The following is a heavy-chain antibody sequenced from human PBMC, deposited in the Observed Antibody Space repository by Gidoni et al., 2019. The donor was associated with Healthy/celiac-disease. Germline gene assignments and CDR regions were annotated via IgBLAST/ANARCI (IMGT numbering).Heavy chain of an antibody. CDR3: ARGMGSYYYYGMDV. D-gene: IGHD3-10*01. V-gene: IGHV4-39*01. CDR1: GGSISSSSYY. J-gene: IGHJ6*02. CDR2: IYYSGST. Sequence: QLQLQESGPGLVKPSETLSLTCTVSGGSISSSSYYWGWIRQPPGKGLEWIGSIYYSGSTYYNPSLKSRVTISVDTSKNQFSLKLSSVTAADTAVYYCARGMGSYYYYGMDVWGQGTTVTVSS.